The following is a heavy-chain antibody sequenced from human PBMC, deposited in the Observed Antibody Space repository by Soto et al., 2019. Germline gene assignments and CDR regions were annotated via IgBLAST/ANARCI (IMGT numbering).Heavy chain of an antibody. Sequence: QLQLQESGPGLVKPSETLSLTCTVSGGSISSSSYYWGWIRQPPGKGLEWIGSIYYSGSTYYNPSLKSRVTISVDTSKNQFSLKLSSVTAADTAVYYCASHRRIKIFGVVIDDAFDIWGQGTMVTVSS. D-gene: IGHD3-3*01. J-gene: IGHJ3*02. CDR3: ASHRRIKIFGVVIDDAFDI. CDR2: IYYSGST. CDR1: GGSISSSSYY. V-gene: IGHV4-39*01.